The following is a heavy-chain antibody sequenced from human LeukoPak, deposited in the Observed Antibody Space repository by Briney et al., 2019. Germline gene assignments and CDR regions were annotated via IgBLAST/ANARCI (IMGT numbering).Heavy chain of an antibody. Sequence: GGSLRLSCVASGFTFSSYAMSWVRQAPGKGLEWVSGISGSTYYADSVKGRFTISRDNSKNTLYLQMNSLRAEDTAVYYCARGLGYGGPLDYWGQGTLVTVSS. J-gene: IGHJ4*02. CDR2: ISGST. CDR1: GFTFSSYA. V-gene: IGHV3-23*01. D-gene: IGHD4-23*01. CDR3: ARGLGYGGPLDY.